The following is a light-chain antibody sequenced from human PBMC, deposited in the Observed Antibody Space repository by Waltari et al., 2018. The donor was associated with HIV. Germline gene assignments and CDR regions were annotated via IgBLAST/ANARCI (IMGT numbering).Light chain of an antibody. J-gene: IGLJ2*01. Sequence: QSVLTPPPSVSAAPGQKVTIPCSGSNPTIGNNYVSRYQQLPGTAPKLLIYDNNKRPSGIPDRFSGSKSGTSATLGITGLQTGDEADYYCGSWDSSLSGVVFGGGTKLTVL. CDR1: NPTIGNNY. V-gene: IGLV1-51*01. CDR2: DNN. CDR3: GSWDSSLSGVV.